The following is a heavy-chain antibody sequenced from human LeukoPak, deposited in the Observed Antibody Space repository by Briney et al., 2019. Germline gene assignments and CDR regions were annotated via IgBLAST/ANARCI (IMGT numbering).Heavy chain of an antibody. CDR2: ISTSGESA. D-gene: IGHD3-22*01. Sequence: GGSLRLSCPVSGFTFSSYAMSWVRQAPGRGLEWVSVISTSGESAYYADSVKGRFTISRDNSKNTLYLQMNSLRAKDPPVYYCAKDRGSGYHYFDYWGQGTLVTVSS. J-gene: IGHJ4*02. CDR3: AKDRGSGYHYFDY. V-gene: IGHV3-23*01. CDR1: GFTFSSYA.